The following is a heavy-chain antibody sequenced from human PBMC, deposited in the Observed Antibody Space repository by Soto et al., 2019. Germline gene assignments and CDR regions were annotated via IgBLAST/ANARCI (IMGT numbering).Heavy chain of an antibody. CDR2: IYYSGST. D-gene: IGHD6-13*01. Sequence: SETLSLTCTVSGGSISSYYWSWIRQPPGKGLEWIGYIYYSGSTNYNPSHKIRVTISVDTSKNQFSLKLSSVTAADTAVYYCARRYSSSFDYWGQGTLVTVSS. J-gene: IGHJ4*02. V-gene: IGHV4-59*08. CDR3: ARRYSSSFDY. CDR1: GGSISSYY.